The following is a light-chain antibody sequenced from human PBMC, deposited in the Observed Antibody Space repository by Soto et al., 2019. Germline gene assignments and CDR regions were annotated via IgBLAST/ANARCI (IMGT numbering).Light chain of an antibody. V-gene: IGKV3-20*01. CDR2: GAT. Sequence: ETVLTQSPGTLSLSPGDRVTLSCRASQSVTSGYLAWYQQKPGQPPRLLIYGATSRATGIPDRFSGGGSGTDFTLTISRLEPEDFAMYYCQHYDTSPTLFTFGPGTKLDIK. CDR1: QSVTSGY. CDR3: QHYDTSPTLFT. J-gene: IGKJ3*01.